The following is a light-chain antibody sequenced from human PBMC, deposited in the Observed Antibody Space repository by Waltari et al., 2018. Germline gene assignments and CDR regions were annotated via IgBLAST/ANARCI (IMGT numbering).Light chain of an antibody. CDR1: SLRTYY. CDR3: NSRDSSGNPYV. V-gene: IGLV3-19*01. Sequence: SSELTQDPAVSVALGQTVRITCQGDSLRTYYANWYQQKPGQAPVLVIYGKNNRPSGSPDRLSATYAGNTASLTITGAQAEDEADYYCNSRDSSGNPYVFGSGTTVTVL. CDR2: GKN. J-gene: IGLJ1*01.